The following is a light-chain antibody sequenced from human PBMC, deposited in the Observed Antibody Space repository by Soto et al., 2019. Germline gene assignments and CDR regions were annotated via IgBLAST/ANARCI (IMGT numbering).Light chain of an antibody. V-gene: IGKV3-20*01. CDR2: GAS. Sequence: EIVLTQSPGTLSLSPGERATLSCRASQSVSSNNLAWYQQRPGQAPRVVIYGASTRATGIPERFSGSGSGTDFTLTISRLEPEDFAVYYCQQYGRTGTFGQGTKVEIK. J-gene: IGKJ1*01. CDR3: QQYGRTGT. CDR1: QSVSSNN.